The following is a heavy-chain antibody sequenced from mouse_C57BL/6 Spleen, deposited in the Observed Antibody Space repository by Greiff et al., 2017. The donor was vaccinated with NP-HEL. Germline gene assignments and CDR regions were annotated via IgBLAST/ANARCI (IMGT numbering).Heavy chain of an antibody. CDR2: ISYDGSN. Sequence: EVQLQQSGPGLVKPSQSLSLTCSVTGYSITSGYDWNWIRQFPGNKREWMGYISYDGSNKYNPSLKNRISITRDTSKNQFFLKLNSVTTEDTATYYCARDYYGSSYDAMDYWGQGTSVTVSS. CDR1: GYSITSGYD. J-gene: IGHJ4*01. D-gene: IGHD1-1*01. V-gene: IGHV3-6*01. CDR3: ARDYYGSSYDAMDY.